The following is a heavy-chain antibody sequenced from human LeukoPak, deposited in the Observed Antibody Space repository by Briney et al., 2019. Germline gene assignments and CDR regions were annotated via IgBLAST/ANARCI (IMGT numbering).Heavy chain of an antibody. V-gene: IGHV4-59*01. CDR1: GGSISSYY. CDR3: AKALHWFDP. J-gene: IGHJ5*02. Sequence: SETLSLTCTVSGGSISSYYWSWIRQPPGKGLEYIGHIYYSGSTNYNPSLKSRVTISVDTSKNQFSLRLRSVTAADTAVYYCAKALHWFDPWGQGTLVTVSS. CDR2: IYYSGST.